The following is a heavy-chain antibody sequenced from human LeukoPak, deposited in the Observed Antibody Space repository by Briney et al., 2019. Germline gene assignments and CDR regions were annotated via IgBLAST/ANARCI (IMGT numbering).Heavy chain of an antibody. CDR3: ARHSGSYYGFDY. J-gene: IGHJ4*02. CDR1: GYTFTSYY. V-gene: IGHV1-46*01. Sequence: ASVKVSCKASGYTFTSYYMHWVRQAPGQGLEWMGIINPSGGSTSSAQKFQGRVTITRDTSTSTVYMELSSLRSEDTAVYYCARHSGSYYGFDYWGQGTLVTVSS. CDR2: INPSGGST. D-gene: IGHD1-26*01.